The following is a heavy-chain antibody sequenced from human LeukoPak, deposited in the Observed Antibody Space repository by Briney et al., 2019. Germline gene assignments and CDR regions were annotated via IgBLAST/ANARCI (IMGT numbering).Heavy chain of an antibody. V-gene: IGHV3-23*01. CDR2: ISGSGGTT. CDR1: AFGFNTYA. J-gene: IGHJ4*02. D-gene: IGHD6-13*01. Sequence: PGGSLRLSCAASAFGFNTYAMSWVRQAPGKGLEWVSVISGSGGTTDYADSVKGRFTISRDNSNNTLYLQMNSLRGEDTAVYYCARDWYDYWGQGTLVTVSS. CDR3: ARDWYDY.